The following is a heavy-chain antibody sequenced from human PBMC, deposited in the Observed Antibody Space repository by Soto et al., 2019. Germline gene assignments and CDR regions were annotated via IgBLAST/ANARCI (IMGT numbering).Heavy chain of an antibody. D-gene: IGHD6-6*01. CDR3: ARHAHNPDSSSRGGYYYYDMYX. CDR2: IYYTGTN. V-gene: IGHV4-31*03. Sequence: SDTLSLTFTVSGGSISSVANYWSWIRQHPGKGLELIGYIYYTGTNYYSPSLKSRLTISLDTSKNQFSLRLTSVTAADTAVYYRARHAHNPDSSSRGGYYYYDMYXWGQGTTVTVS. J-gene: IGHJ6*02. CDR1: GGSISSVANY.